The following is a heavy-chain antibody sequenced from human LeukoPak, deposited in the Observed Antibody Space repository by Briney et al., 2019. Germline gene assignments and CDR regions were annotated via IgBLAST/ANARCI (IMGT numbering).Heavy chain of an antibody. V-gene: IGHV1-18*01. CDR3: ARDSYSSSWNIIDY. CDR2: IGAYNGNT. Sequence: ASVKVSCKASGYTFTSYGISWVRQAPGQGLEWMGWIGAYNGNTNYAQKLQGRVTMTTDTSTSTAYMELRSLRSDDTAVYYCARDSYSSSWNIIDYWGQGTLVTVSS. CDR1: GYTFTSYG. D-gene: IGHD6-13*01. J-gene: IGHJ4*02.